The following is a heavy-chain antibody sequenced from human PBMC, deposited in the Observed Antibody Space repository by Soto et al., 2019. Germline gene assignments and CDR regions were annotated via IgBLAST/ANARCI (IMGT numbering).Heavy chain of an antibody. J-gene: IGHJ6*02. CDR3: AIRGYMSSWYYYYYYGMDV. CDR1: GYTFTSYD. Sequence: QVQLVQSGAEVKKPGPSVKVSCKASGYTFTSYDINWVRQAPGQGLEWMGWMNSNSGNTGYAQQFQRRVTMTRNTSISTAYMDLSSLRSEHTAVYYCAIRGYMSSWYYYYYYGMDVWCQGTRVSVSS. CDR2: MNSNSGNT. V-gene: IGHV1-8*01. D-gene: IGHD6-13*01.